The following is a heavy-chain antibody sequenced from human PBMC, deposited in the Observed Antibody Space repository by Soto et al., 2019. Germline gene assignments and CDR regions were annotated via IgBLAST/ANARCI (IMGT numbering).Heavy chain of an antibody. V-gene: IGHV1-24*01. CDR2: LDPEDGET. J-gene: IGHJ4*02. Sequence: QVQLVQSGAEVKKPGASVKVSCKVSGYTLTELSMHWVRQAPGKGLEWMGDLDPEDGETIYAQKFQGRVTMTEDTSTHTAYMELSSLRSEDTAVYYCATVYYGDYAAYYWGQGTLVTVSS. D-gene: IGHD4-17*01. CDR3: ATVYYGDYAAYY. CDR1: GYTLTELS.